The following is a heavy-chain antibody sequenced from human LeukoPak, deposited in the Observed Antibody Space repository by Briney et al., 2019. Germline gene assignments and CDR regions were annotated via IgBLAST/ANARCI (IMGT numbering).Heavy chain of an antibody. CDR1: GFTVSSTH. J-gene: IGHJ3*02. Sequence: GGSLRLSCAASGFTVSSTHMVWVRQAPGKGLEWVSVTYTGGDSYYAGSVKGRFIISRDISKNTLYLQMNSLRAEDSALYYCARGGRGSAAVVAPRSFDIWGQGTMVTVSS. D-gene: IGHD3-22*01. CDR2: TYTGGDS. CDR3: ARGGRGSAAVVAPRSFDI. V-gene: IGHV3-53*01.